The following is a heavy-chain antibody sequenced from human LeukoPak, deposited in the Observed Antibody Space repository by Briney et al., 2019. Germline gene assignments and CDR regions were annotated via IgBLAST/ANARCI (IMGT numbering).Heavy chain of an antibody. CDR1: GFTFSSYS. J-gene: IGHJ5*01. D-gene: IGHD2-15*01. V-gene: IGHV3-13*01. CDR2: IGTAGDT. CDR3: ARGGTISYCSGGSCYTNWFDP. Sequence: SGGSLRLSCAASGFTFSSYSMNWVRQAPGKGLEWVSAIGTAGDTYYPGSVRGRFTISRENAKNSLYLQMNSLRAGDTAVYYCARGGTISYCSGGSCYTNWFDPWGQGTTVTVSS.